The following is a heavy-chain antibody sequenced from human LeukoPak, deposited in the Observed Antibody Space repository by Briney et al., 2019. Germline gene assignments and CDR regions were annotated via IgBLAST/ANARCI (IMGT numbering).Heavy chain of an antibody. CDR1: GGSISSYY. CDR3: ARGGSLFDY. V-gene: IGHV4-59*01. J-gene: IGHJ4*02. CDR2: IYYSGST. Sequence: PSETLSLTCTVSGGSISSYYWSWIRQPPGKGLEWIGYIYYSGSTNYNPSLKSRVTISVDTSKNQFSLKLSSVTAADTAVYYCARGGSLFDYWGQGTLVTVSS. D-gene: IGHD6-13*01.